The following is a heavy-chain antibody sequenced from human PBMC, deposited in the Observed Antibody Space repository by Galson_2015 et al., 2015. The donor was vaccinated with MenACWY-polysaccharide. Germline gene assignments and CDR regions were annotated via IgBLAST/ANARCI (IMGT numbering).Heavy chain of an antibody. CDR1: GFTFSGNW. Sequence: SLRLSCAASGFTFSGNWMNWVRQAPGKGLVWVSCINRDGSSKSYADSVKGRFTTSRDNAKNTLYLQMNSLSAEDTVVYYCARAEQRFPEKCDFVYWGQRTLVTV. J-gene: IGHJ4*02. V-gene: IGHV3-74*01. CDR2: INRDGSSK. D-gene: IGHD3-16*01. CDR3: ARAEQRFPEKCDFVY.